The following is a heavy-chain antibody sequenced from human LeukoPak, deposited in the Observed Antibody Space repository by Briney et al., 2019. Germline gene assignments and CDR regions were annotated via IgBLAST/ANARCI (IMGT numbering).Heavy chain of an antibody. CDR3: ARARPQTYYYDSSLDY. CDR1: GYTFTGYY. D-gene: IGHD3-22*01. J-gene: IGHJ4*02. CDR2: INPNSGGT. V-gene: IGHV1-2*04. Sequence: ASVKVSCKASGYTFTGYYMHWVRQAPGQGLEWMGWINPNSGGTNYAQKFQGWVTMTRDTSISTAYMELSRLRSDDTAVYYCARARPQTYYYDSSLDYWGQGTLVTVSS.